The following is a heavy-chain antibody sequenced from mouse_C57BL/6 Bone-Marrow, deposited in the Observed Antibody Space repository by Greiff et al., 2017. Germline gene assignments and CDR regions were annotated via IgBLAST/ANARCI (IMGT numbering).Heavy chain of an antibody. Sequence: EVTLVESGGGLVKPGGSLKLSCAASGFTFSSYTMSWVRQTPEKRLQWVAAISGGGGNTYYPDSVKGRFTISRDNDKNILYLQMSSLGSEDTALYYCSRQVTTVLATKYFDVWGTGTTVTVSS. V-gene: IGHV5-9*01. D-gene: IGHD1-1*01. CDR3: SRQVTTVLATKYFDV. CDR2: ISGGGGNT. J-gene: IGHJ1*03. CDR1: GFTFSSYT.